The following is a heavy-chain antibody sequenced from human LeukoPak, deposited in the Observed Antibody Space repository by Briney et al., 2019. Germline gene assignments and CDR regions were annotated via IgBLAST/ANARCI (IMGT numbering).Heavy chain of an antibody. V-gene: IGHV4-34*01. CDR3: ARHPYDILTGPEYYFDS. J-gene: IGHJ4*02. D-gene: IGHD3-9*01. Sequence: PSETLSLTCAVYGGSFSGYYWSWIRQPPGKGLEWIGEINHSGSTNYNPSLKSRVTISVDTSKNQFSLKLSSVTAADTAVYYCARHPYDILTGPEYYFDSWGQGTLVTVSS. CDR1: GGSFSGYY. CDR2: INHSGST.